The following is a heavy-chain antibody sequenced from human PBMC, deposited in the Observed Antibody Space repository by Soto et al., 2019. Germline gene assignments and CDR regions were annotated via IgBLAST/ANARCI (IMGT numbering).Heavy chain of an antibody. Sequence: SVKVSCKASGFTFTSSAVQWVRQARGQRLEWIGWIVVGSGNTNYAQKFQERVTITRDMSTSTAYMELSSLRSEDTAVYYCAADRGYSGYDYWGYYYYYYGMDVWRQGTTVTVSS. CDR1: GFTFTSSA. CDR2: IVVGSGNT. CDR3: AADRGYSGYDYWGYYYYYYGMDV. V-gene: IGHV1-58*01. J-gene: IGHJ6*02. D-gene: IGHD5-12*01.